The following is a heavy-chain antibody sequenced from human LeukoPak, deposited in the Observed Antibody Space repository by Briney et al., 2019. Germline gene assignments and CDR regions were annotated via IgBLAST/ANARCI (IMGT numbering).Heavy chain of an antibody. CDR1: GYTFTSYG. V-gene: IGHV1-18*01. Sequence: ASVKVSCKASGYTFTSYGISWVRQAPGQGLEWMGWISAYNGNRNYAQKFQGRVSMTIDTSTRTTYMDLSSLRSDDTAVYFRARNFYSNYLGVDYWGQGTLVTVSS. D-gene: IGHD4-11*01. CDR3: ARNFYSNYLGVDY. CDR2: ISAYNGNR. J-gene: IGHJ4*02.